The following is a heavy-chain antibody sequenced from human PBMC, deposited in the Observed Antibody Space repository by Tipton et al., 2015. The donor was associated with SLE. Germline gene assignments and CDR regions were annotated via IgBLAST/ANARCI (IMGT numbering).Heavy chain of an antibody. CDR2: INPSGGST. CDR1: GYTFTSYY. J-gene: IGHJ3*02. D-gene: IGHD6-13*01. Sequence: GAEVKKPGASVKVSCKASGYTFTSYYTHWVRQAPGQGLEWMGIINPSGGSTSYAQKFQGRVTMTRDTSTSTVYMELSSLRSEDTAVYYCARDIAAAGTGDDAFDIWGQGTMVTVSS. V-gene: IGHV1-46*01. CDR3: ARDIAAAGTGDDAFDI.